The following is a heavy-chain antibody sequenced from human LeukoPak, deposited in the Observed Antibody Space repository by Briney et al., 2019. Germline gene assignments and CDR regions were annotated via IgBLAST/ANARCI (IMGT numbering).Heavy chain of an antibody. Sequence: GGSLRLSCAASGFTFSSYEMNWVRQAPGKGLEWVSYISSSGSTIYYADSVKGRFTISRDNAKNSLYLQMNSLRAEDTAVYYCARDPDDGSGYPHPYFDYWGQGTLVTVSS. CDR1: GFTFSSYE. CDR3: ARDPDDGSGYPHPYFDY. D-gene: IGHD3-22*01. V-gene: IGHV3-48*03. CDR2: ISSSGSTI. J-gene: IGHJ4*02.